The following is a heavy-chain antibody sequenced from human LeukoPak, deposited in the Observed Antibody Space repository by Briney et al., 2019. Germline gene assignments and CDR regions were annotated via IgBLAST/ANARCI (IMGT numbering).Heavy chain of an antibody. CDR1: GGSISSSSYY. J-gene: IGHJ6*03. V-gene: IGHV4-61*02. Sequence: PSETLSLTCTVSGGSISSSSYYWSWIRQPAGKGLEWIGRIYTSGSTNYNPSLKSRVTMSVDTSKNQFSLKLSSVTAADTAVYYCASSPQIVVVPAATYYMDVWGKGTTVTVSS. CDR2: IYTSGST. D-gene: IGHD2-2*01. CDR3: ASSPQIVVVPAATYYMDV.